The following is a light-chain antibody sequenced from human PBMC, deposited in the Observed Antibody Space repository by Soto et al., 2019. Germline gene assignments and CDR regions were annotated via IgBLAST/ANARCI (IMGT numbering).Light chain of an antibody. CDR2: GAF. CDR1: QSIGTN. Sequence: EIVLTQSPATLSVSPGDRDTLSCRTSQSIGTNLAWYQQKPGQAPRLLIYGAFIRAPGFPVRFRGTGSGSEFTLTISSLQSEGGAVYYCQRSDKWPCTFGQGTNLEMK. J-gene: IGKJ2*02. CDR3: QRSDKWPCT. V-gene: IGKV3-15*01.